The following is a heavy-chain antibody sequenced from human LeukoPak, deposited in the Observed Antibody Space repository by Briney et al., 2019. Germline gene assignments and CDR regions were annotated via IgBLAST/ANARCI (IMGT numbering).Heavy chain of an antibody. V-gene: IGHV3-30*07. D-gene: IGHD3-9*01. CDR1: GFTFSSNA. CDR2: IWYDGSNK. J-gene: IGHJ4*02. CDR3: AKDLIRMGYDILTGPDY. Sequence: GGSLRLSCAASGFTFSSNAMHWVRQAPGKGLEWVAVIWYDGSNKYYADSVKGRFTISRDNSKNTLYLQMNSLRAEDTAVYYCAKDLIRMGYDILTGPDYWGQGTLVTVSS.